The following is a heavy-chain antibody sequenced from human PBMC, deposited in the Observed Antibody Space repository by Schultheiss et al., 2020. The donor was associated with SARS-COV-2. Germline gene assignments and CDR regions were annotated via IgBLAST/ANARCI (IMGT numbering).Heavy chain of an antibody. CDR1: GYNFLSYW. Sequence: GESLKISCQGSGYNFLSYWIGWVRQMPGKGLEWMGVIYPADSDTRYTPSFEGQVTISADTSINTAYLQWSTLKASDTAMYYCARLEGYYFDGSGYYHFDHWGQGALVTVSS. CDR3: ARLEGYYFDGSGYYHFDH. D-gene: IGHD3-22*01. V-gene: IGHV5-51*01. CDR2: IYPADSDT. J-gene: IGHJ4*02.